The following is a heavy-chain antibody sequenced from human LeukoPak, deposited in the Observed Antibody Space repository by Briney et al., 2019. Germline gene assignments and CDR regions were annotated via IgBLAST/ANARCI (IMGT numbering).Heavy chain of an antibody. CDR2: ISSSSSYI. CDR1: GFTFSSYS. D-gene: IGHD2-8*01. CDR3: ARDKEAYCTNGVCSNYCYYYMDV. V-gene: IGHV3-21*01. Sequence: GGSLRLSCAASGFTFSSYSMNWVRQAPGKGLEWVSSISSSSSYIYYADSVKGRFTISRDNAKNSLYPQMNSLRAEDTAVYYCARDKEAYCTNGVCSNYCYYYMDVWGKGTTVTVSS. J-gene: IGHJ6*03.